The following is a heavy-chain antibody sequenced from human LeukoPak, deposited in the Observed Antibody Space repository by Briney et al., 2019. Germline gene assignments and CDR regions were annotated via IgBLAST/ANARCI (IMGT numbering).Heavy chain of an antibody. CDR2: MNPNSGNT. J-gene: IGHJ4*02. V-gene: IGHV1-8*01. Sequence: ASVKVSCKASGYTFTSYDINWVRQATGQGLEWMGWMNPNSGNTGYAQKFQGRVTVTRNTSISTAYMELSSLRSEDTAVYYCARTFSCSGGSCYSPFDYWGQGTLVTVSS. CDR3: ARTFSCSGGSCYSPFDY. D-gene: IGHD2-15*01. CDR1: GYTFTSYD.